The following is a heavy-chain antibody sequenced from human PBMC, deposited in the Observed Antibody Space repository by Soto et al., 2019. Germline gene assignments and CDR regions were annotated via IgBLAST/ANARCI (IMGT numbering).Heavy chain of an antibody. Sequence: EVQLVESGGGLVQPGGSLTLSCVASGFTFTTYCMHWVRQAPGKGLEYLSAISNDAVHTYYANSVKDRFTISRDNSKDKLYLHMGSLKPEDMAVYYCARGHLPWDYPSTGMDVWGQGTTVTVSS. CDR1: GFTFTTYC. CDR2: ISNDAVHT. V-gene: IGHV3-64*01. J-gene: IGHJ6*02. D-gene: IGHD1-7*01. CDR3: ARGHLPWDYPSTGMDV.